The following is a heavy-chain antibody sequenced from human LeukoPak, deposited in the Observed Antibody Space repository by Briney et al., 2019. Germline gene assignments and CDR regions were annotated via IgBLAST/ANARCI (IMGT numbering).Heavy chain of an antibody. Sequence: GGSLRLSCAASGFTFSSYSMNWVRQAPGKGLEWVSSISSSSNYIYYADSVKGRFTISRDNANDSLYLQMNSLRVEDTAVYYCARDPPLTQGYGMDVWGQGTMVTVSS. CDR1: GFTFSSYS. V-gene: IGHV3-21*04. CDR2: ISSSSNYI. CDR3: ARDPPLTQGYGMDV. J-gene: IGHJ6*02. D-gene: IGHD2-15*01.